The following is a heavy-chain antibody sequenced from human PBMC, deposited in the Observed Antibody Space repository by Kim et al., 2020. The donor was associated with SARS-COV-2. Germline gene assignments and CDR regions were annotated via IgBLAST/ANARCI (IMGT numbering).Heavy chain of an antibody. V-gene: IGHV3-53*01. CDR1: GFTVSSNY. CDR2: IYSGGST. CDR3: ARGSVSSCDY. Sequence: GGSLRLSCAASGFTVSSNYMSWVRQAPGKGLEWVSFIYSGGSTYYADSVKGRFFISIDNSNNTLYLQMKSRIAEDTAGYYYARGSVSSCDYCCQGTLAIV. D-gene: IGHD1-26*01. J-gene: IGHJ4*02.